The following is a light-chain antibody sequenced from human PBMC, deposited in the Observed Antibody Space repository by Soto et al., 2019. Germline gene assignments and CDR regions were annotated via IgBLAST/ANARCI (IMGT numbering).Light chain of an antibody. V-gene: IGKV1-33*01. Sequence: DIQMTQSPSSLSASVGDRVTITCQASQDISNYLNWYQQKPGKGPKLLIYDASNLVTGVTSRFSGSGSGTDFTFTISSLQPEDTATYYCQQYDNLPSWTFGQGTKVEIK. CDR2: DAS. J-gene: IGKJ1*01. CDR3: QQYDNLPSWT. CDR1: QDISNY.